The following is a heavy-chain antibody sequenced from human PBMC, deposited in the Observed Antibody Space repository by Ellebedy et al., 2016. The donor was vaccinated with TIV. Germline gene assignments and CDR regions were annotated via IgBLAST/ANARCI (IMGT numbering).Heavy chain of an antibody. J-gene: IGHJ5*02. CDR2: IYQDGSVQ. CDR3: ARRGSYGDYAVQVNSWFDP. D-gene: IGHD4-17*01. CDR1: GFSFRSYW. Sequence: GESLKISCAASGFSFRSYWMSWVRQAPGKGLEWVANIYQDGSVQYYVYSVKGRFTISRDNAHKSLFLQMNSLRVEDTAVYYCARRGSYGDYAVQVNSWFDPWGQGTLVTVSS. V-gene: IGHV3-7*01.